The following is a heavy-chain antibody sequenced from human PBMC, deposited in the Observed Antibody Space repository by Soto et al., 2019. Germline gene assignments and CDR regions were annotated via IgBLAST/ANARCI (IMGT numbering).Heavy chain of an antibody. V-gene: IGHV4-30-4*01. Sequence: PSEALSVTCTVSGGSISRGDYYWSWIRQPPGKGLEWIGYIYYSGSTYYNPSLKSRVTISVDTSKNQFSLKLSSVTAADTAVYYCARQYSGSYYTWFDPWGQGTLVTVSS. D-gene: IGHD1-26*01. CDR1: GGSISRGDYY. CDR3: ARQYSGSYYTWFDP. J-gene: IGHJ5*02. CDR2: IYYSGST.